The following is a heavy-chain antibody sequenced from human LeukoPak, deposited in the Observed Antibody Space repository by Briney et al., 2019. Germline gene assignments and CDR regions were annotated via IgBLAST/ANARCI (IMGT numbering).Heavy chain of an antibody. CDR1: GFTFSSYG. CDR2: ISYDGSNK. Sequence: GGSLRLSCAASGFTFSSYGMHWARQAPGKGLEWVAVISYDGSNKYYADSVKGRFTISRDNSKNTLYLRMNSLRAEDTAVYYCARGNWYGYWGQGTLVTVSS. J-gene: IGHJ4*02. V-gene: IGHV3-30*03. D-gene: IGHD1-1*01. CDR3: ARGNWYGY.